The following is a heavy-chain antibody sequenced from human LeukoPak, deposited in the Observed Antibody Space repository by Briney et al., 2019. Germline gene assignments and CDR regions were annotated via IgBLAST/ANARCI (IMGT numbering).Heavy chain of an antibody. CDR1: GFTFNNSY. CDR2: IHYSESI. V-gene: IGHV4-59*08. CDR3: ARHGHGTYRSTWYSL. D-gene: IGHD6-13*01. Sequence: PGGTLCLTCGVSGFTFNNSYMRWVRRPSGKGLEWVGLIHYSESINYNPSLKSRVTISVDTSKNQVSLKLSSVTAADTAFYYCARHGHGTYRSTWYSLWGQGTLVTVSS. J-gene: IGHJ4*02.